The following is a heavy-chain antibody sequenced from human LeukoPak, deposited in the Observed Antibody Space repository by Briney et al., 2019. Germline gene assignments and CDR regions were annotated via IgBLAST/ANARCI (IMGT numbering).Heavy chain of an antibody. V-gene: IGHV4-59*08. Sequence: SETLSLTCTVSGVSISSYYWSWIRQPPGKGLEWIGYIYYSGSTNYNPSLKSRVTISVDTSKNQFSLKLSSVTAADTAVYYCARQGKSDYDILNWFDPWGQGTLVTVSS. CDR1: GVSISSYY. CDR3: ARQGKSDYDILNWFDP. D-gene: IGHD3-9*01. CDR2: IYYSGST. J-gene: IGHJ5*02.